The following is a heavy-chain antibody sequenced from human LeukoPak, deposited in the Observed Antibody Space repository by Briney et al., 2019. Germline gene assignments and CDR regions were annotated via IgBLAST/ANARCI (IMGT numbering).Heavy chain of an antibody. J-gene: IGHJ4*02. Sequence: SETLSLTCTVSGGSISSSSYYWGWIRQPPGKGLEWIGRIYYSGSTYYNPSLKSRVTISVDTSKNQFSLKLSSVTAADTAVYYCARHGVEMATINYWGQGTLVTVSS. CDR2: IYYSGST. D-gene: IGHD5-24*01. CDR3: ARHGVEMATINY. V-gene: IGHV4-39*01. CDR1: GGSISSSSYY.